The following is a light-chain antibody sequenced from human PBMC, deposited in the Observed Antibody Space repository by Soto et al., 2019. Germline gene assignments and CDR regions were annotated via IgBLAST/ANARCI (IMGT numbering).Light chain of an antibody. CDR1: QTISNW. CDR3: QQYNNYPRT. V-gene: IGKV1-5*03. CDR2: KAS. J-gene: IGKJ1*01. Sequence: IQMTQSPSTLSASVGDRVTITCRASQTISNWLAWYQQKPGKAPKLLIYKASTLESAVPSRFSGSGSGTEFTLTISSLQPDDFATYYCQQYNNYPRTFGQGTKVDIK.